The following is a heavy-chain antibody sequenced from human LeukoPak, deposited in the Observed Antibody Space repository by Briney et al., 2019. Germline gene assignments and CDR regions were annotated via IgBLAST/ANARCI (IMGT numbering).Heavy chain of an antibody. J-gene: IGHJ3*02. V-gene: IGHV4-39*01. CDR1: GGSISSSSYY. Sequence: ASETLSLTCTVSGGSISSSSYYWGWIRQPPGKGLEWIGSIYYSGSTYYNPSLKSRVTISVDTSKNQFSLKLSSVTAADTAVYYCARGDYGLLNVFDIWGQGTMVTVSS. CDR3: ARGDYGLLNVFDI. CDR2: IYYSGST. D-gene: IGHD4-17*01.